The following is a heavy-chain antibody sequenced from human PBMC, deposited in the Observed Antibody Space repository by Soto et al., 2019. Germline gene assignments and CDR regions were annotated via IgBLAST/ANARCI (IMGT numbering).Heavy chain of an antibody. CDR3: ARLRDTFYPFDY. CDR2: IYYSGST. Sequence: SETLSLTCTVSGGSISSYYWSWIRQPPGKGLEWIGYIYYSGSTNYNPSLKSRVTISVDTSKNQFSLKLSSVTAADTAVYYCARLRDTFYPFDYWGQGALVTV. V-gene: IGHV4-59*08. D-gene: IGHD2-2*02. J-gene: IGHJ4*02. CDR1: GGSISSYY.